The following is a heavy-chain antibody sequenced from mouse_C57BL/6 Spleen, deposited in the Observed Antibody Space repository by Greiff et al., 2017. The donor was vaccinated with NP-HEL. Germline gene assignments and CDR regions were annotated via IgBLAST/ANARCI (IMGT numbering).Heavy chain of an antibody. CDR1: GYTFTDYY. Sequence: VMLVESGAELVRPGASVKLSCKASGYTFTDYYINWVKQRPGQGLEWIARIYPGSGNTYYNEKFKGKATLTAEKSSSTAYMQLSSLTSEDSAVYFCARLDGSSHWYFDVWGTGTTVTVSS. J-gene: IGHJ1*03. CDR3: ARLDGSSHWYFDV. CDR2: IYPGSGNT. D-gene: IGHD1-1*01. V-gene: IGHV1-76*01.